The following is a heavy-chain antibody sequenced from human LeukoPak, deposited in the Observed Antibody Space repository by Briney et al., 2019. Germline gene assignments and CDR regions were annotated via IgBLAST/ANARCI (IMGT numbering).Heavy chain of an antibody. CDR3: AREGYGDYHI. CDR1: GLPFSNHW. CDR2: INQDGSEN. Sequence: PGGSLRLSCAVSGLPFSNHWMTWVRQAPGKGLERVANINQDGSENYYVDSVKGRFSISRENAKSSLYLQMNSLRVEDTAMYFCAREGYGDYHIWGQGTIVTVSS. V-gene: IGHV3-7*01. D-gene: IGHD4-17*01. J-gene: IGHJ3*02.